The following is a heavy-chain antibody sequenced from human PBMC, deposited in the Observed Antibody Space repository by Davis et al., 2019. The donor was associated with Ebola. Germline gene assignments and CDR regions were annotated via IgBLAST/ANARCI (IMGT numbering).Heavy chain of an antibody. Sequence: GESLKISCAASGFTFSSYWMSWVRQAPGKGLEWVANIKQDGSEIYYVDSVKGRFTISRDNAKKSLYLQMNSLRAEDTAVYYCARDRGYSYGGSFYYYYYGMDVWGQGTTVTVSS. J-gene: IGHJ6*02. CDR2: IKQDGSEI. CDR1: GFTFSSYW. D-gene: IGHD5-18*01. V-gene: IGHV3-7*01. CDR3: ARDRGYSYGGSFYYYYYGMDV.